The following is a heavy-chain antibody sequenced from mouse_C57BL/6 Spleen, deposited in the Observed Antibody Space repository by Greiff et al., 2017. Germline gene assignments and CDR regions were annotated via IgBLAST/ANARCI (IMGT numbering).Heavy chain of an antibody. CDR3: AREEGGNDGDAMDY. Sequence: EVQLQESGPELVKPGASVKISCKASGYTFTDYYMNWVKQSHGKSLEWIGDINPNNGGTSYNQKFKGKATLTVDKSSSTAYMELRSLTSEDSAVYYCAREEGGNDGDAMDYWGQGTSVTVSS. CDR2: INPNNGGT. CDR1: GYTFTDYY. J-gene: IGHJ4*01. D-gene: IGHD2-2*01. V-gene: IGHV1-26*01.